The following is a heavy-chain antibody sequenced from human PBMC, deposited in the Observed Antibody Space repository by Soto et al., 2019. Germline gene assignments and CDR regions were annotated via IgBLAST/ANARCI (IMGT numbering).Heavy chain of an antibody. CDR2: IYYSGST. CDR1: GGSISSGGYY. V-gene: IGHV4-31*03. Sequence: PSETLSLTCTVSGGSISSGGYYWSWIRQHPGKGLEWIGYIYYSGSTYYNPSLKSRVTISVDTSKNQFSLKLSSVTAADTAVYYCARDRRAGVRNYYYYSMDVWGQGTTVTVSS. D-gene: IGHD3-10*01. CDR3: ARDRRAGVRNYYYYSMDV. J-gene: IGHJ6*02.